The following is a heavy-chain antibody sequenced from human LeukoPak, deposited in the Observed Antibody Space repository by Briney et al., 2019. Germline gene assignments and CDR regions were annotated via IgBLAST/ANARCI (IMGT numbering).Heavy chain of an antibody. CDR2: IYYSGST. CDR1: GGSISSYY. Sequence: SETLSLTCTVSGGSISSYYWSWIRQPPGKGLEWIGYIYYSGSTNYNPSLKSRVTISVDTSKNQFSLKLSSVTAADTAVYYCARVYSSGWSYYYYYYGMDVWGQGTTVTVSS. J-gene: IGHJ6*02. CDR3: ARVYSSGWSYYYYYYGMDV. D-gene: IGHD6-19*01. V-gene: IGHV4-59*12.